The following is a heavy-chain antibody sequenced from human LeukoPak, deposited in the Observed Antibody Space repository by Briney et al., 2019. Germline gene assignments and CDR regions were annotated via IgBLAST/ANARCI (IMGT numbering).Heavy chain of an antibody. CDR3: AKDDGWLQYNY. D-gene: IGHD5-24*01. CDR2: MSSSDDGR. CDR1: GFSFSSYA. J-gene: IGHJ4*02. V-gene: IGHV3-23*01. Sequence: PGGSLRLSCATSGFSFSSYAMSWVRQAPGKGLEWVSAMSSSDDGRYYAASVRGRFTISRDTSRSTLYLQMNSLRAEDAAVYYCAKDDGWLQYNYWGQGTLVTVSS.